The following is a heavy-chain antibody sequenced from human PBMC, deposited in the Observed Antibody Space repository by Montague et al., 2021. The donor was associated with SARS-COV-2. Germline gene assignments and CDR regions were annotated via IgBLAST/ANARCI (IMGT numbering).Heavy chain of an antibody. Sequence: SETLSLTCAVYGGSFSGYYWSWIRQPPGKGLEWIGEINHSGSTKYNPSLKSRVTISVDTSKNQFSLKLSSVTVADTAVYYCARGTKRVFTYEYDSSGYASDYWGQGTLVNVAS. CDR2: INHSGST. V-gene: IGHV4-34*01. J-gene: IGHJ4*02. D-gene: IGHD3-22*01. CDR1: GGSFSGYY. CDR3: ARGTKRVFTYEYDSSGYASDY.